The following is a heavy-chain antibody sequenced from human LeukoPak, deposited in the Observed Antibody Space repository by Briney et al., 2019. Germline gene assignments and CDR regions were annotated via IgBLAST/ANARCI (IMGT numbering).Heavy chain of an antibody. D-gene: IGHD5-24*01. CDR3: GMAMDV. CDR1: GFTFSSYR. V-gene: IGHV3-7*05. CDR2: IKQDGSEK. J-gene: IGHJ6*02. Sequence: GGSLRLSCAASGFTFSSYRMNWVRQAPGKGLEWVANIKQDGSEKYYVDSVKGRFTISRDNAKNSLYLQMSSLRAEDTAVYYCGMAMDVWGRGTTVTVSS.